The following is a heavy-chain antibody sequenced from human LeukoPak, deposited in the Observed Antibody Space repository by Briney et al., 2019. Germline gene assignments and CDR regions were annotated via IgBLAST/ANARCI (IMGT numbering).Heavy chain of an antibody. J-gene: IGHJ4*02. CDR2: INPSGSRT. Sequence: ASVTVSCKVYGYTLTELSMHWVRQPHRQGLEWKGIINPSGSRTSYAQKLQDRVTMTRDTSTSPVYMEVGSLRSEDTAVYECASPERTVTGPFGYWGQGTLVTVSS. CDR1: GYTLTELS. CDR3: ASPERTVTGPFGY. V-gene: IGHV1-46*04. D-gene: IGHD4-17*01.